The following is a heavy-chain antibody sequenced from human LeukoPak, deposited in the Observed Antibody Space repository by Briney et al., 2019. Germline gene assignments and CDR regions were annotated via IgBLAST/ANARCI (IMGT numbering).Heavy chain of an antibody. Sequence: SETLSLTCTVSGGSISNYYWNWIRQPAGKGLEWIGRVYTSGITNYNPSLKSRVTMSVDTSKNQFSLKLSSVTAADTAVYYCAREYSRAGTNLGYCSGDICYPYYLDFWGQGALVTVSS. CDR2: VYTSGIT. CDR1: GGSISNYY. D-gene: IGHD2-15*01. V-gene: IGHV4-4*07. J-gene: IGHJ4*02. CDR3: AREYSRAGTNLGYCSGDICYPYYLDF.